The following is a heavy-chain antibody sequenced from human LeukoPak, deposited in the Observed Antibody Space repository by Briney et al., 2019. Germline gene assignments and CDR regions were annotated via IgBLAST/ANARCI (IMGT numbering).Heavy chain of an antibody. CDR1: GFTFSSYA. Sequence: PGGSLRLSCAASGFTFSSYATSWVRQAPGKGLEWVSAISGSGGSTYYADSVKGRFTISRDNSKNTLYLQMNSLRAEDTAVYYCAKVGRIAVAGQLDYWGQGTLVTVSS. CDR2: ISGSGGST. J-gene: IGHJ4*02. V-gene: IGHV3-23*01. D-gene: IGHD6-19*01. CDR3: AKVGRIAVAGQLDY.